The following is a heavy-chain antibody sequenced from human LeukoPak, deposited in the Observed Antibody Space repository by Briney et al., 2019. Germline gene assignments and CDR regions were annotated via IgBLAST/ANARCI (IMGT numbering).Heavy chain of an antibody. J-gene: IGHJ4*02. CDR2: INQDGSKK. D-gene: IGHD1-26*01. CDR3: AKWGPHCVGDYCPALDS. CDR1: RFTFSNYW. V-gene: IGHV3-7*01. Sequence: GGSLRLSCVVSRFTFSNYWMSWVRQAPGKGLEWVANINQDGSKKVYADSMKGRFTISRDNAKESLYLQLNSLRADDTAVYYCAKWGPHCVGDYCPALDSWGQGTLVTVSS.